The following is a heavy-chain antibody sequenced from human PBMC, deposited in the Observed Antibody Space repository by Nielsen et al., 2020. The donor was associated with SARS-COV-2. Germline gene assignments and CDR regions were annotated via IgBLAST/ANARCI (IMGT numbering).Heavy chain of an antibody. D-gene: IGHD2-8*02. CDR1: GFSFSETW. Sequence: GESLKISCVASGFSFSETWMSWVRQVPGKGLEWVADIKPDGSEQQYVDSVKGRFTISRDNAKSSMSLQMNSLRAEDTALYYCATGGSPDEYYYYGMDVWGQGTTVTVSS. CDR3: ATGGSPDEYYYYGMDV. CDR2: IKPDGSEQ. V-gene: IGHV3-7*03. J-gene: IGHJ6*02.